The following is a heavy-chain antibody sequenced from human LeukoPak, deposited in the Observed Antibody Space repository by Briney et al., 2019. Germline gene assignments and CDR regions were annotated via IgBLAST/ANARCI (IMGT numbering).Heavy chain of an antibody. CDR2: IYYSGST. V-gene: IGHV4-39*07. D-gene: IGHD4-11*01. J-gene: IGHJ6*03. CDR1: GGSISSGSYY. Sequence: SETLSLTCTVSGGSISSGSYYWGWIRQPPGKGLEWIGSIYYSGSTYYNPSLKSRVTISVDTSKNQFSLKLSSVTAADTAVYYCARSLGSNYVYYMDVWGKGTTVTVSS. CDR3: ARSLGSNYVYYMDV.